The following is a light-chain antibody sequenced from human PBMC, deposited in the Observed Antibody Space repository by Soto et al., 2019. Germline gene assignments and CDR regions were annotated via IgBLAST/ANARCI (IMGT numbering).Light chain of an antibody. CDR2: GAS. V-gene: IGKV3-15*01. CDR1: RTVARD. J-gene: IGKJ5*01. CDR3: QQYNHWPPIT. Sequence: EIVMTQSPATLSVSPGQTATLSCRASRTVARDLAGYQHKPGQAPRLLIYGASTRATGIPARISGSGSATEFTPTISSLQAEDFAVYYCQQYNHWPPITFGQGTRLEIK.